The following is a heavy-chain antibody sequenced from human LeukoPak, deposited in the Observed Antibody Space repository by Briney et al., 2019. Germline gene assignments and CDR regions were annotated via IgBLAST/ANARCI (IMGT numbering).Heavy chain of an antibody. V-gene: IGHV4-34*01. D-gene: IGHD3-16*01. CDR3: ARVGAPWYFDL. Sequence: SETLSLTCAVYGGSFSGYYWSWIRQPPGKGLEWIGEINHSGSTNYNPSLKSRVTISVDTSKNQFSLKLSSVTAADTAVYYCARVGAPWYFDLWGRGTLVTVPS. CDR2: INHSGST. J-gene: IGHJ2*01. CDR1: GGSFSGYY.